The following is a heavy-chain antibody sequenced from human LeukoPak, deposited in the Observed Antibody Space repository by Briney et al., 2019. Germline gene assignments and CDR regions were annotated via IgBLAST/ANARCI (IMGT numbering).Heavy chain of an antibody. V-gene: IGHV4-39*07. CDR1: GGSISSSSYY. CDR3: AREAIVGATLGY. D-gene: IGHD1-26*01. Sequence: SETLSLTCTVSGGSISSSSYYWGWIRQPPGKGLEWIGSIYYSGSTYYNPSLKSRVTISVDTSKNQFSLKLSSVTAADTAMYYCAREAIVGATLGYWGQGTLVTVSS. J-gene: IGHJ4*02. CDR2: IYYSGST.